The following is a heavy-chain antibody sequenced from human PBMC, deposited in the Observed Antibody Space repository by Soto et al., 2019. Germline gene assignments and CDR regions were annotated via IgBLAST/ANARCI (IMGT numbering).Heavy chain of an antibody. Sequence: LRLSCAASGFTFSDYSMNWVRQAPGKGPEWVSSVSGSGSYTQYADSVKGRFTISRDNAKNSLCLQVNSLRAEDTAVYYCARVGCRGGSCSSRGGLYYGMDVWGQGTTVTVSS. V-gene: IGHV3-21*01. J-gene: IGHJ6*02. CDR2: VSGSGSYT. D-gene: IGHD2-15*01. CDR3: ARVGCRGGSCSSRGGLYYGMDV. CDR1: GFTFSDYS.